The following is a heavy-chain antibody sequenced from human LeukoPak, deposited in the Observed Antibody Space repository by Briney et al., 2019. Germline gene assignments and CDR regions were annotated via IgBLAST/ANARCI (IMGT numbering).Heavy chain of an antibody. CDR2: ISYSGSP. CDR1: GGSITSYY. J-gene: IGHJ3*01. Sequence: PSETLSLTCSVSGGSITSYYWSWIRQPPGKGLEWIAYISYSGSPNYNPSLKSRVTISLDTSKNHFSLELTSVTAADSAVYFCARNFDVWGHGTMVTVSS. V-gene: IGHV4-59*12. CDR3: ARNFDV.